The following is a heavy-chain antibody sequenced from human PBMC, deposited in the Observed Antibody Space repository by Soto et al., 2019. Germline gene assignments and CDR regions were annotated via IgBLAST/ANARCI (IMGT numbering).Heavy chain of an antibody. Sequence: ASVKVSCKASGYTFTGYYIHWVREAPGRGLEWMGWINPQTGGTSYAQKFQGRVTLSRDTSINTAYLELSRLRFDDAAVYFCARERYQVISDGMDVWGQGTTVTVSS. J-gene: IGHJ6*02. CDR3: ARERYQVISDGMDV. V-gene: IGHV1-2*02. CDR1: GYTFTGYY. CDR2: INPQTGGT. D-gene: IGHD2-2*01.